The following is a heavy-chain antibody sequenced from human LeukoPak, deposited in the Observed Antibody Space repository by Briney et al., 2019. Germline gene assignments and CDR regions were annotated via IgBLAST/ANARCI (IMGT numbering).Heavy chain of an antibody. D-gene: IGHD5-24*01. V-gene: IGHV4-30-4*01. Sequence: PSQTLSLTCTVSGVSISSYDYYWSWIRQPPGEGLEWIAYSYPTGSAYYPPSLRSRVTMSVDTSTNQFFLRLTSVTAADTAVYYCARGRDEYKTGYWGQGTLVTVSS. J-gene: IGHJ4*02. CDR2: SYPTGSA. CDR1: GVSISSYDYY. CDR3: ARGRDEYKTGY.